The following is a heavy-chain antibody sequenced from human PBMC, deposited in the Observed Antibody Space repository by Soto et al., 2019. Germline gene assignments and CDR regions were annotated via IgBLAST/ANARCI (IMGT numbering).Heavy chain of an antibody. CDR1: GDSVSSNSAA. CDR3: ARANEYTSSSGMDV. CDR2: TYYRSKWHN. V-gene: IGHV6-1*01. J-gene: IGHJ6*02. Sequence: QVQLQQSGPGLVKPSQTLSLTCAISGDSVSSNSAAWNWIRQSPSRGLEWLGRTYYRSKWHNNXAGSVKSRITIXPXTXXNHFSLQLNSVTPEDTAVYYCARANEYTSSSGMDVWGQGTTVTVSS. D-gene: IGHD6-6*01.